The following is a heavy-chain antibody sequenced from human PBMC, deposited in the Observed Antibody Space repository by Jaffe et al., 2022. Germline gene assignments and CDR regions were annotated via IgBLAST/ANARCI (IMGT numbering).Heavy chain of an antibody. V-gene: IGHV4-38-2*01. CDR2: IYHSGST. CDR1: GYSISSGYY. J-gene: IGHJ6*03. D-gene: IGHD2-2*01. Sequence: QVQLQESGPGLVKPSETLSLTCAVSGYSISSGYYWGWIRQPPGKGLEWIGSIYHSGSTYYNPSLKSRVTISVDTSKNQFSLKLSSVTAADTAVYYCARAEYAPGNYYYMDVWGKGTTVTVSS. CDR3: ARAEYAPGNYYYMDV.